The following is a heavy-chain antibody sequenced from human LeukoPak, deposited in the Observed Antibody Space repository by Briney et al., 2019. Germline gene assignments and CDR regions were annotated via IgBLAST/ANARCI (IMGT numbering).Heavy chain of an antibody. CDR3: ARDLPNCSGGSCYSLAFDI. CDR2: IYYSGRT. V-gene: IGHV4-39*07. CDR1: GGSISSSSYY. Sequence: PSETLSLTCIVSGGSISSSSYYWGWLRQPPGKGLEWIGSIYYSGRTYYNPSLKSRVTISVDTSKNQFSLKLSSVTAADTAVYYCARDLPNCSGGSCYSLAFDIWGQGTMVTVSS. J-gene: IGHJ3*02. D-gene: IGHD2-15*01.